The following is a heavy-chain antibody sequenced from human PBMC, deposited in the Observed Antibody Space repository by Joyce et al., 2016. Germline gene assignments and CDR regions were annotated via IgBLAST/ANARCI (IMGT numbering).Heavy chain of an antibody. V-gene: IGHV3-7*03. CDR3: ARGSAWGGDY. Sequence: EVQLVESGGGLVQPGGSLGLSCAASGFSFSIYWMSWVRQAPGKGLEWVATIKPDGNAKYDVDSVKGRLTIARDIAKNSLYLQMNSLRAEDTAVYYCARGSAWGGDYWGQGTLVTVSS. CDR1: GFSFSIYW. J-gene: IGHJ4*02. D-gene: IGHD6-19*01. CDR2: IKPDGNAK.